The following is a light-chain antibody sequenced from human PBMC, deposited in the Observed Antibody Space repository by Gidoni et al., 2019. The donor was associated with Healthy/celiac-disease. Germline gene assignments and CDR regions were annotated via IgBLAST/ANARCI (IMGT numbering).Light chain of an antibody. J-gene: IGKJ1*01. CDR2: GAS. CDR1: QSVTSNY. V-gene: IGKV3-20*01. Sequence: EIVLTQSPGTLSLSPGERATLSCRASQSVTSNYLAWLQQKPGQAPRLLIYGASSRATGIPDRFSGSGSGTDFTVTISRLEPEDFAVYYCQQYGSPPWTFGQGTKVEIK. CDR3: QQYGSPPWT.